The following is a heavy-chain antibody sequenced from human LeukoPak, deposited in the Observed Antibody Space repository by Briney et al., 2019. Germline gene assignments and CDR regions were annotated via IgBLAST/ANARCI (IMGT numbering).Heavy chain of an antibody. CDR2: IQTDGSDK. Sequence: PGGSLRLSCAASGINFRASGMHWVRQAPGMGLEWVTFIQTDGSDKKYAASVAGRFTISRDNSKNTVYLHMHSLRPDDTALYYCAREGGTVVVGRFDYWGQGTLVTVSS. D-gene: IGHD2-2*01. CDR3: AREGGTVVVGRFDY. V-gene: IGHV3-30*02. J-gene: IGHJ4*02. CDR1: GINFRASG.